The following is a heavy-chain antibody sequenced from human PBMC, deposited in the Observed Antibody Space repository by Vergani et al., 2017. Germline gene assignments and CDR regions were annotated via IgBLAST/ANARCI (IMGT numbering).Heavy chain of an antibody. CDR3: ARSIAAADGGHFDY. V-gene: IGHV2-70*01. D-gene: IGHD6-13*01. J-gene: IGHJ4*02. CDR2: IAWDDDK. Sequence: QVTLRESGPALVKPTQTLTLTCTFSGFSLSTSGMCVSWIRQPPGKALEWLALIAWDDDKYYSTSLKTRLTISKDTSKNQVVLTMTNMDPVDTATYYCARSIAAADGGHFDYWGQGTLVTVSS. CDR1: GFSLSTSGMC.